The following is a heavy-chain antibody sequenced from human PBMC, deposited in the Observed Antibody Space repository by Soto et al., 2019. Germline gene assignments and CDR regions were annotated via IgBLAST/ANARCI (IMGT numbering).Heavy chain of an antibody. CDR2: ITTASTYK. Sequence: GGSLRLSCVASACTFNNFPMHWGRQAPGKGLQWLASITTASTYKYYADSVKGRFSISRGNAKNSLYLELTNLRSEDTAVYYYAREKCSSARCNHGTDFWGRGTMVTVSS. J-gene: IGHJ6*02. V-gene: IGHV3-21*01. D-gene: IGHD2-15*01. CDR1: ACTFNNFP. CDR3: AREKCSSARCNHGTDF.